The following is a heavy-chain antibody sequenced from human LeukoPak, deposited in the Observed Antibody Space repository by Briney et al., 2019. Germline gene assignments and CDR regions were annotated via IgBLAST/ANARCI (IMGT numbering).Heavy chain of an antibody. Sequence: SETLSLTCTVSGGSISNYYWGWIRQPPGKGLEWIGYIYYTGDTNHNPSLKSRVTISIDTSKNQLSLTLHSVTAADTAVYYCARHPFATPFDYWGQGTLVTVSS. CDR2: IYYTGDT. V-gene: IGHV4-59*08. CDR1: GGSISNYY. CDR3: ARHPFATPFDY. J-gene: IGHJ4*02. D-gene: IGHD2-15*01.